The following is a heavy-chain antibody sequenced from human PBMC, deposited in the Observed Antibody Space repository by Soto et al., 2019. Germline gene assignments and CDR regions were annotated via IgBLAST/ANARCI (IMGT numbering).Heavy chain of an antibody. J-gene: IGHJ6*02. V-gene: IGHV4-34*01. CDR1: GGSFRVYH. CDR2: INHSGST. Sequence: SETLSLTCAVYGGSFRVYHWSWIRQPPGKGLEWIGEINHSGSTNYNPSLKSRVIISLETSKNQFSLILTSVTAADTAVYYCARGLSSSATFYHYYGMDVWGQGTTVTVSS. D-gene: IGHD6-6*01. CDR3: ARGLSSSATFYHYYGMDV.